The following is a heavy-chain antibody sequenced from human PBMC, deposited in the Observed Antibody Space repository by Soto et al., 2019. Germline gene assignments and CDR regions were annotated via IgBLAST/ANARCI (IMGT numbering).Heavy chain of an antibody. CDR1: GFGFDEYG. Sequence: EVYLVESGGGVVRPGGSLRLSCAASGFGFDEYGMSWVRQGPGKGLEWVSGINRHGDSTSYADSVKGRFTISRDNAKNSLYLQMNGLRAEDTAFYYCARDHRWGYEYGDYGDSWGQGTLFTVS. J-gene: IGHJ4*02. V-gene: IGHV3-20*04. D-gene: IGHD4-17*01. CDR2: INRHGDST. CDR3: ARDHRWGYEYGDYGDS.